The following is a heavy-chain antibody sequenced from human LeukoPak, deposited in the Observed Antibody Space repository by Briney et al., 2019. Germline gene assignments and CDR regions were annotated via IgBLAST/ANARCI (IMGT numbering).Heavy chain of an antibody. CDR3: ARAEGYCSSTSCGHDAFDI. V-gene: IGHV3-11*04. CDR2: ISSSGSTI. D-gene: IGHD2-2*01. CDR1: GFTFSDYY. Sequence: GGSLRLSCAASGFTFSDYYMSWIRQAPGKGLEWVSYISSSGSTIYYADSVKGRFTISRDNAKNSLYLQMNSLRAEDTAVYYCARAEGYCSSTSCGHDAFDIWGQGTMVTVSS. J-gene: IGHJ3*02.